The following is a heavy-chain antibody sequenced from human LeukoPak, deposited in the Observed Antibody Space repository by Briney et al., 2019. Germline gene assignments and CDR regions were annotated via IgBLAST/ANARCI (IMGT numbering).Heavy chain of an antibody. J-gene: IGHJ6*02. V-gene: IGHV1-18*01. CDR2: ISAYNGNT. Sequence: ASVKVSCKASGYTLTSYGISWVRQAPGQGLEWMGWISAYNGNTNYAQKLQGRVTMTTDTSTSTAYMELRSLRSDDTAVYYCARDPGRGSYYYYGMDVWGQGTTVTVSS. CDR1: GYTLTSYG. CDR3: ARDPGRGSYYYYGMDV. D-gene: IGHD3-16*01.